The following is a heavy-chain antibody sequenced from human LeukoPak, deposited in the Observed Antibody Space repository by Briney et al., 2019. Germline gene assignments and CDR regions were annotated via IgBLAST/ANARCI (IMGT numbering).Heavy chain of an antibody. V-gene: IGHV3-7*03. CDR2: IKQDGSEK. J-gene: IGHJ4*02. D-gene: IGHD2-15*01. CDR3: ARGGAYCSGGSCYWVY. CDR1: GFTFSSYW. Sequence: GGSLTLSCAASGFTFSSYWMSWVRQAPGKGLEWVANIKQDGSEKYHVDSVKGRFTISRDNAKNSLYLQMNSLRAEDTAVYYCARGGAYCSGGSCYWVYWGQGTLVTVSS.